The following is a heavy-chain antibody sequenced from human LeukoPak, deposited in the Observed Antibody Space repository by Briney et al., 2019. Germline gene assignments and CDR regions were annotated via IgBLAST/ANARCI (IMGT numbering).Heavy chain of an antibody. J-gene: IGHJ3*02. CDR3: ARDREIYSGYDPDAFDI. V-gene: IGHV3-7*01. D-gene: IGHD5-12*01. CDR1: GFDFSTQW. CDR2: VNQGATQK. Sequence: GGSLRLSCAASGFDFSTQWMSWVRQAPGKGLEWVPIVNQGATQKYYVDSVKGRFTISRDNAENSLYLQMNSLRADDTAVYYCARDREIYSGYDPDAFDIWGQGTMVTVSS.